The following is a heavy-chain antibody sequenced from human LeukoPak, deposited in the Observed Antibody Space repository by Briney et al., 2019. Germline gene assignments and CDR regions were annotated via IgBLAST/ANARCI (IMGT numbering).Heavy chain of an antibody. Sequence: GGSLRLSCAASGFTFSSYWMTWVRQAPGKGLEWVANVNHDGSEKRYVDSVKGRFTISRDNAKNSLYLQMNSLRAEDTAVYYCARGRHLDVWGQGTTVTVS. CDR2: VNHDGSEK. J-gene: IGHJ6*02. CDR3: ARGRHLDV. CDR1: GFTFSSYW. V-gene: IGHV3-7*01.